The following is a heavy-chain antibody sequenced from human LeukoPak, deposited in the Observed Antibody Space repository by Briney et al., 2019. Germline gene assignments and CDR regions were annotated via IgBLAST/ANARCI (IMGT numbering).Heavy chain of an antibody. CDR2: IIPILGIA. Sequence: ASVKVSRKASGGTFSSYAISWVRQAPGQGLEWMGRIIPILGIANYAQKFQGRVTITADKSTSTAYMELSSLRSEDTAVYYCARSVEKNDFWSGYYMAVWGQGTLVTVSS. CDR1: GGTFSSYA. V-gene: IGHV1-69*04. D-gene: IGHD3-3*01. J-gene: IGHJ4*02. CDR3: ARSVEKNDFWSGYYMAV.